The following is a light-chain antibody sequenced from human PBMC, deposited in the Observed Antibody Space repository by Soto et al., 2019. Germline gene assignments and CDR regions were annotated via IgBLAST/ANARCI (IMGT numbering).Light chain of an antibody. CDR1: QDIRQN. CDR3: QQYEGVPLIT. Sequence: DIQMTQSPSSLSASVGDRVTITCQASQDIRQNLNWYQQKPGKVPNLLIHDASNVETGVPSRFSGSGSGTDFTFTISSLQAEDFATYYCQQYEGVPLITFGPGTKVDMK. V-gene: IGKV1-33*01. CDR2: DAS. J-gene: IGKJ3*01.